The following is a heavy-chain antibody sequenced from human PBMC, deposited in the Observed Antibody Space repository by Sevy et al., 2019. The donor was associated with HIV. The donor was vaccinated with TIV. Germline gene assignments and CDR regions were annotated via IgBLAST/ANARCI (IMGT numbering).Heavy chain of an antibody. CDR3: ARAPPVVVVPGATSWFDP. Sequence: SETLSLTCAVYGGSFSGYYGNWIRQPPGKGLEWIGEINHSGSTHYNPSLKSRITISVDTSKNQFSLRLNSVTAADTAVYYCARAPPVVVVPGATSWFDPWGQGTLVTVSS. CDR2: INHSGST. V-gene: IGHV4-34*01. J-gene: IGHJ5*02. D-gene: IGHD2-2*01. CDR1: GGSFSGYY.